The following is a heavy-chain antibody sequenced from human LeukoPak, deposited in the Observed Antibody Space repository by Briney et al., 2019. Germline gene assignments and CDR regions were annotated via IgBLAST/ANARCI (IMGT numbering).Heavy chain of an antibody. Sequence: GGSLRLSCAASGFTFSSYEMSWVRQAPGNWLEWVSYITSSGSTMYYTDSVKGRFTISRDNAKNSLYLQMNSRRAEEKDVYNCARRFAYWGQGTLLTVSS. CDR2: ITSSGSTM. V-gene: IGHV3-48*03. J-gene: IGHJ4*02. CDR3: ARRFAY. CDR1: GFTFSSYE.